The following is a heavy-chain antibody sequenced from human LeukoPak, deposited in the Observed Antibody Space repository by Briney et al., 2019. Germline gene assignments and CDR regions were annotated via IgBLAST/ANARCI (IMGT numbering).Heavy chain of an antibody. V-gene: IGHV4-59*01. Sequence: SETLSLTCTASGGSISSYYWSWIRQPPGKGLEWIGYIYYSGSTNYNPSLKSRVTISVDTSKNQFSLKLSSVTAADTAVYYCARTSREMTTSTGYFDYWGQGTLVTVSS. D-gene: IGHD5-24*01. CDR1: GGSISSYY. J-gene: IGHJ4*02. CDR3: ARTSREMTTSTGYFDY. CDR2: IYYSGST.